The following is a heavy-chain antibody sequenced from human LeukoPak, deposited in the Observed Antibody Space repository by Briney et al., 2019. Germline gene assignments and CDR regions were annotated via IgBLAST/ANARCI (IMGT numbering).Heavy chain of an antibody. CDR3: ARGYSSRYNIITFGGVIATDAFDI. CDR1: VYTFTIYA. CDR2: INTNTGNP. Sequence: GASVNVSFKASVYTFTIYAMNWVRQARGQGREGMGWINTNTGNPTYTQGFTGQFVFCLDTSASTASLQISRVKAEDTAVYYCARGYSSRYNIITFGGVIATDAFDIWGQGTMVTVSS. D-gene: IGHD3-16*02. J-gene: IGHJ3*02. V-gene: IGHV7-4-1*02.